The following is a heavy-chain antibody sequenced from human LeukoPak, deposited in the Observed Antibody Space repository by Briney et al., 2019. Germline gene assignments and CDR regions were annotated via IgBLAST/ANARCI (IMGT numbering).Heavy chain of an antibody. J-gene: IGHJ6*02. D-gene: IGHD2-15*01. CDR1: GGSISSGNYY. CDR2: ISYGGSA. Sequence: SQTLSLTSTVSGGSISSGNYYWNWSRQHPGKGLGWIGDISYGGSAYYNPSLKSRVTISIDTSNNHLSLELKSVTAADTAVYFCAWSGCSGAICSAYYYYGMAVWGQGTTVTVSS. V-gene: IGHV4-31*03. CDR3: AWSGCSGAICSAYYYYGMAV.